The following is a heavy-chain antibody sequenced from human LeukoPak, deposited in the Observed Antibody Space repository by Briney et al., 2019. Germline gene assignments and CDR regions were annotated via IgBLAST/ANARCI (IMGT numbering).Heavy chain of an antibody. Sequence: GGSLRLSCSASGFTFSSYAMHWVRQAPGKGLEYVSAISSNGGGTYYADSVKGRFTISRDNSKNTLYLQMSSLRAEDTAVYYCVKGQTYYYGSGPWGYWGQGTLVTVSS. CDR1: GFTFSSYA. CDR3: VKGQTYYYGSGPWGY. D-gene: IGHD3-10*01. CDR2: ISSNGGGT. J-gene: IGHJ4*02. V-gene: IGHV3-64D*06.